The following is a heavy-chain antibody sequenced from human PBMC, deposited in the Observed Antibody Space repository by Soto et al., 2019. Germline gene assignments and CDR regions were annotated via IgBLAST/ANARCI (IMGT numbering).Heavy chain of an antibody. CDR2: ISWDGGTT. D-gene: IGHD1-26*01. CDR3: AKDIFRGGSYTGYFDY. V-gene: IGHV3-43*01. CDR1: GFTYDDYT. Sequence: GGSLRLSCAASGFTYDDYTMHWVRQAPGKGLEWVSLISWDGGTTYYADSVKGRFTISRDNSKNSLYLQMNSLRTEDTALYYCAKDIFRGGSYTGYFDYWGQGSLVTVS. J-gene: IGHJ4*02.